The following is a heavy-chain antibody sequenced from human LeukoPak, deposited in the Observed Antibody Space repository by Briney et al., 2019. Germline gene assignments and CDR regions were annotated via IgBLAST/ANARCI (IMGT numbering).Heavy chain of an antibody. D-gene: IGHD2-15*01. CDR1: GFTFSSYS. CDR2: LGSSGGYI. J-gene: IGHJ3*02. Sequence: GGSLRLSCVASGFTFSSYSMNWVRQAPEKELEWVSILGSSGGYINYADSVRGRVTISRDNAKNSLYLQVNSLRAEDTAVYYCAREYCSGGTCYWGAFDIWGQGTMVTVSS. CDR3: AREYCSGGTCYWGAFDI. V-gene: IGHV3-21*01.